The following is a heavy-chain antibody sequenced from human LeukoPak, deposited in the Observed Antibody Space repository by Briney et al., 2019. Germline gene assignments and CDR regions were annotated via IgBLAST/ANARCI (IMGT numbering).Heavy chain of an antibody. D-gene: IGHD5-24*01. V-gene: IGHV3-21*01. CDR3: VRGDKRDY. CDR1: GFTFSNYN. Sequence: PGVSLRLSCVGLGFTFSNYNVNWVRHAPGKGLEWVSSISRSGGSTYYAESVKGRLTISRDNAESSVYLQVNSLRVEDTAVYYCVRGDKRDYWSQGTLVTVSS. J-gene: IGHJ4*02. CDR2: ISRSGGST.